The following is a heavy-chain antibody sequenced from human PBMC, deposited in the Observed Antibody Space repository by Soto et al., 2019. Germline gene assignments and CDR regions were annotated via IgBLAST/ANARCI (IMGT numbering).Heavy chain of an antibody. Sequence: QVQLVQSGAEVKKPGASVKVSCKASGYTFTSYDINWVRQATGQGLEWMGWMNPNRGNTVYAQQFQGRVTMTRNTYLRTAYMELTILRSECTAVYYGAIEGVRCMDVWGQRNTVNGS. V-gene: IGHV1-8*01. CDR3: AIEGVRCMDV. CDR2: MNPNRGNT. J-gene: IGHJ6*02. D-gene: IGHD3-16*01. CDR1: GYTFTSYD.